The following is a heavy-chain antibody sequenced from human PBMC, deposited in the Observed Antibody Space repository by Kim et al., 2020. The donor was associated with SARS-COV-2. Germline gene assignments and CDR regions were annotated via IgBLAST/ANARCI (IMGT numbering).Heavy chain of an antibody. CDR3: AKDGTTIAYYYMDV. V-gene: IGHV3-9*01. D-gene: IGHD6-13*01. J-gene: IGHJ6*03. Sequence: DSVKGRFTISRDNAKNSLYLQMNSLRAEDTALYYCAKDGTTIAYYYMDVWGKGTTVTVSS.